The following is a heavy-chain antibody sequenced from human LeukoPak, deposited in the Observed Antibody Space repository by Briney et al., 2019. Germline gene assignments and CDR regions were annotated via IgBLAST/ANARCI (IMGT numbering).Heavy chain of an antibody. CDR2: INQGGSEK. V-gene: IGHV3-7*01. CDR1: GFSFSSYW. D-gene: IGHD1-1*01. Sequence: GGSLRLSCAASGFSFSSYWMSWVRQAPGKGLEWVAYINQGGSEKYYVDSVRGRFTISRDDAKNSLYLQMNSLRAEDTAVYYCARDHRRGGTIDYWGQGTLVTVSS. J-gene: IGHJ4*02. CDR3: ARDHRRGGTIDY.